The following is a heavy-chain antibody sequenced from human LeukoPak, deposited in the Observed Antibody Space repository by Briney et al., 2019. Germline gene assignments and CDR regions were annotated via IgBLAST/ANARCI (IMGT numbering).Heavy chain of an antibody. CDR1: GFTVSGYS. CDR3: ARVRSSSCFSVDY. V-gene: IGHV3-21*01. D-gene: IGHD2-2*01. Sequence: GGSLRLSCAASGFTVSGYSMNWVRQAPGKGLEWVSSIDSSGSKIYYADSVKGRFTISRDNAKNSLYLQMNSLRDEDTAVYYCARVRSSSCFSVDYWGQGTLVTVSS. CDR2: IDSSGSKI. J-gene: IGHJ4*02.